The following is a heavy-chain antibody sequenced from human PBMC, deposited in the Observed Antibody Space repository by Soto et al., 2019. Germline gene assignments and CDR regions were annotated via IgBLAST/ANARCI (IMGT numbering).Heavy chain of an antibody. D-gene: IGHD3-22*01. V-gene: IGHV1-69*01. J-gene: IGHJ4*02. CDR3: AGSPEWSYALSQLVITTFAFY. CDR2: IIPVFGAT. Sequence: QVQLVQSGAEVKKPGSSVKVSCKASGGTFSSYAFSWVRQAPGQGLEWMGGIIPVFGATNYAQTFQGRVTITADASTSTAYMELSSLRSEDTAVYYSAGSPEWSYALSQLVITTFAFYWGQGTLVTVSP. CDR1: GGTFSSYA.